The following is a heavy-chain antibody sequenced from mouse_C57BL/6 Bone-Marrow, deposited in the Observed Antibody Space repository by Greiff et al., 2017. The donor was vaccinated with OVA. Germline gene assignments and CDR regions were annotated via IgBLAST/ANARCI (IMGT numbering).Heavy chain of an antibody. CDR1: GYTFTSYW. J-gene: IGHJ1*03. V-gene: IGHV1-59*01. CDR3: ATYNNSFYWYFDV. D-gene: IGHD2-5*01. Sequence: QVQLQQPGAELVRPGTSVKLSCKASGYTFTSYWMHWVKQRPGQGLEWIGVIDPSDSYTNYNQKFKGKATLTVDTSSSTAYMQLSSLTSEDSAVYYCATYNNSFYWYFDVWGTGTTVTVSS. CDR2: IDPSDSYT.